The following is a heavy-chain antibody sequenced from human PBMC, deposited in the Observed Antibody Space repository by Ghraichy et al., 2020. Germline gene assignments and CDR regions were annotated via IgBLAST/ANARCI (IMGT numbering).Heavy chain of an antibody. CDR1: GGTFSSYA. D-gene: IGHD3-22*01. Sequence: SVKVSCKASGGTFSSYAISWVRQAPGQGLEWMGGIIPIFGTANYAQKFQGRVTITADESTSTAYMELSSLRSEDTAVYYCARDFDERELRSDSSGYLAFTSFCMDVWGQGTTVTVSS. J-gene: IGHJ6*02. CDR3: ARDFDERELRSDSSGYLAFTSFCMDV. V-gene: IGHV1-69*13. CDR2: IIPIFGTA.